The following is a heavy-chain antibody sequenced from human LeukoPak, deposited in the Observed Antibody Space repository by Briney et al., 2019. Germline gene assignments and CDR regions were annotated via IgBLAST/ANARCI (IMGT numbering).Heavy chain of an antibody. J-gene: IGHJ6*04. Sequence: SETLSLTCTVSGASFSSGSNYWSWIRQPPGKGLEWIGYIYKSGSTNYNPSLKSRVTISVDTSKKQISLKLSSVTAADTAVYYCARDPYYYGSGYGMDVWGKGTTVTVSS. CDR3: ARDPYYYGSGYGMDV. V-gene: IGHV4-61*01. CDR1: GASFSSGSNY. CDR2: IYKSGST. D-gene: IGHD3-10*01.